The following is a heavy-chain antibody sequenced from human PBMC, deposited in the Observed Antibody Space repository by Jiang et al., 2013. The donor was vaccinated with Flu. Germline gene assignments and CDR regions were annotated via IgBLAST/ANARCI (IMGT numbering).Heavy chain of an antibody. J-gene: IGHJ4*01. V-gene: IGHV6-1*01. D-gene: IGHD6-13*01. CDR1: GDSVSSNSAA. CDR2: TYYRSKWYN. Sequence: SQTLSLTCAISGDSVSSNSAAWNWIRQSPSRGLEWLGRTYYRSKWYNDYAVSVKSRITISPDTSKNHFSLRLNSVTPEDTAVYYCARGILIAGEKRFDFWGQEPGSPSPQ. CDR3: ARGILIAGEKRFDF.